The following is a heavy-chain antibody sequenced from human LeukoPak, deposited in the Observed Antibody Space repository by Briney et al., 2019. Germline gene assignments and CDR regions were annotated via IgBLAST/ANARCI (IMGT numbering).Heavy chain of an antibody. CDR2: INPNSGGT. V-gene: IGHV1-2*02. CDR1: VYTFTVYY. CDR3: ARSPIMVYANVFDY. J-gene: IGHJ4*02. D-gene: IGHD2-8*01. Sequence: AAVTVSCMASVYTFTVYYIHWVRQAPGQGGEGMGWINPNSGGTNYAQKFQGRVTMTRDTSISTAYMELSRLRSDDTAVYYCARSPIMVYANVFDYWGQGTLVTVSS.